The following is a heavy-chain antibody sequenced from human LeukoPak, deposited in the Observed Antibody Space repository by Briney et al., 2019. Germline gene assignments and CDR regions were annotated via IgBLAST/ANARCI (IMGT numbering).Heavy chain of an antibody. CDR3: ARGAVAGTATDY. CDR1: GYSISSGYY. Sequence: SETLSLTCTVSGYSISSGYYWGWIRQPPGKGLEWIGSIYHSGSTYYNPSLKSRVTIPVDTSKNQFSLKLSSVTAADTAVYYCARGAVAGTATDYWGQGTLVTVSS. J-gene: IGHJ4*02. D-gene: IGHD6-19*01. V-gene: IGHV4-38-2*02. CDR2: IYHSGST.